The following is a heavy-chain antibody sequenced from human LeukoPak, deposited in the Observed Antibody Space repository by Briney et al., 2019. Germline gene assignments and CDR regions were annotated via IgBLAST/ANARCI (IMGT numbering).Heavy chain of an antibody. CDR1: GYSFNSYY. D-gene: IGHD4-23*01. CDR2: INPSGHRT. CDR3: ARDLGDYGGNSGFFDF. V-gene: IGHV1-46*02. Sequence: ASVKVSCKASGYSFNSYYIHWVRQAPGQGLEWMGTINPSGHRTIYAQNSQGRVTMTTDTSTRIVDMELSGLKSEDTAVYYCARDLGDYGGNSGFFDFWGQGILVTVSS. J-gene: IGHJ4*02.